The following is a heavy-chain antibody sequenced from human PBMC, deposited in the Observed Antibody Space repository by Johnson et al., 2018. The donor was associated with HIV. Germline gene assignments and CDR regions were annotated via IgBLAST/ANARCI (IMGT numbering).Heavy chain of an antibody. CDR3: ARDQRQHNEYACDI. Sequence: EVQLVESGGGLVQPGGSLRLSCAASGFTFSSYWMSWVRQAPGKGLEWVANIKQDGSEKYYVDSVKGRFTISRDNAKNSLYLQMNSLRAEDTAVYYCARDQRQHNEYACDIWGQGTMLTVSS. CDR2: IKQDGSEK. V-gene: IGHV3-7*01. J-gene: IGHJ3*02. D-gene: IGHD2-21*01. CDR1: GFTFSSYW.